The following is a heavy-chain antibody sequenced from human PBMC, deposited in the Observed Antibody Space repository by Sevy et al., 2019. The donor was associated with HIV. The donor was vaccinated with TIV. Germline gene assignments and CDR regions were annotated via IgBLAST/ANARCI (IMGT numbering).Heavy chain of an antibody. V-gene: IGHV3-48*02. CDR2: TSGNSGAI. CDR3: ARGPDCGGHCDVGFYYPLDV. J-gene: IGHJ6*02. D-gene: IGHD2-21*02. CDR1: GFIFSRYS. Sequence: GGSLRLSCTVSGFIFSRYSMNWVRQAPGKGLEWISYTSGNSGAIYYPDSVKGRFTVSRDNANNALFLQMSSLKDDDTAVYYCARGPDCGGHCDVGFYYPLDVWGQGTTVTVSS.